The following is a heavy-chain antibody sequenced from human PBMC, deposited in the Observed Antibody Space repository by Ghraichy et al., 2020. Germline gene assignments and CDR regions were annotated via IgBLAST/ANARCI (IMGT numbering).Heavy chain of an antibody. Sequence: GESLNISCAASGFTFSSYSMNWVRQAPGKGLEWVSYISSSSSTIYYADSVKGRFTISRDNAKNSLYLQMNSLRDEDTAVYYCARDRSLNGDHWGYWGQGTLVTGSS. CDR3: ARDRSLNGDHWGY. CDR1: GFTFSSYS. J-gene: IGHJ4*02. V-gene: IGHV3-48*02. D-gene: IGHD4-17*01. CDR2: ISSSSSTI.